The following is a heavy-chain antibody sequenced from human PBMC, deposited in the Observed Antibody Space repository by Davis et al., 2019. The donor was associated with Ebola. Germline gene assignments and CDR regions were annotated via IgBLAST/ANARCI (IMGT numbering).Heavy chain of an antibody. D-gene: IGHD2-8*01. CDR2: ISYDGSNY. CDR1: GFTFSIYG. CDR3: ARSLRDYCTCAAY. V-gene: IGHV3-30*03. Sequence: GESLKISCAASGFTFSIYGMHWVRQAPGKGLEWVAVISYDGSNYHFGDSVKGRFTISRDDAKNSLYLQMNSLRAEDTAVYYCARSLRDYCTCAAYWGQGTLVTVSS. J-gene: IGHJ4*02.